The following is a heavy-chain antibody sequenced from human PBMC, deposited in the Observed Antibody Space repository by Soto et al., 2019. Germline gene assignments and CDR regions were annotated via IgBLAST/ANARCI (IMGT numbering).Heavy chain of an antibody. J-gene: IGHJ5*02. Sequence: SVKVSCKASGGTFSSYTIIWVRQAPGQGLEWMGRIIPILGIANYAQKFQGRVTITADKSTSTAYMELSSLRSEDTAVYYCARAVDIVVVPAANWFDPWGQGTLVTVS. D-gene: IGHD2-2*03. CDR1: GGTFSSYT. V-gene: IGHV1-69*02. CDR2: IIPILGIA. CDR3: ARAVDIVVVPAANWFDP.